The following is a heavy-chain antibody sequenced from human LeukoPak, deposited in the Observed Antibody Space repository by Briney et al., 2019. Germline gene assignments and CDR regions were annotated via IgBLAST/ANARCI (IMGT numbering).Heavy chain of an antibody. CDR1: GFIFNNYG. J-gene: IGHJ4*02. Sequence: PGGSLRLSCAASGFIFNNYGLVWVRQAPGKGLEWVSAISNDGGGTTYADFVKGRFSVSRDNSKNTLFLQMNSLRAEDTALYYCAKGSSGYFFDLWGQGILV. D-gene: IGHD3-22*01. CDR2: ISNDGGGT. V-gene: IGHV3-23*01. CDR3: AKGSSGYFFDL.